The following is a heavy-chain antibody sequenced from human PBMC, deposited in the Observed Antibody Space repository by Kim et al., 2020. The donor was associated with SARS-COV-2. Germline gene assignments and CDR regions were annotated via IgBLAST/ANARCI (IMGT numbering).Heavy chain of an antibody. Sequence: GGSLRLSCAASGFTFSSYGMHWVRRAPGKGLEWVAVITYDGSSRHYAGSVKGRFTISRDNSKSTLFLQMDSMRAEDTAIYYCTKSPSTFGFTLHCWGQGTLVAVSS. CDR1: GFTFSSYG. J-gene: IGHJ4*02. CDR3: TKSPSTFGFTLHC. V-gene: IGHV3-30*18. D-gene: IGHD3-10*01. CDR2: ITYDGSSR.